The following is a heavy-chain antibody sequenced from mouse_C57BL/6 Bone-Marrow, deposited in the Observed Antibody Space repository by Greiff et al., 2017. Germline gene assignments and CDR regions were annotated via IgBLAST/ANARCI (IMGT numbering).Heavy chain of an antibody. J-gene: IGHJ4*01. V-gene: IGHV1-82*01. CDR2: IYPGDGDT. CDR1: GYAFSSSW. Sequence: QVQLQQSGPELVKPGASVKISCKASGYAFSSSWMNWVKQRPGKGLEWIGRIYPGDGDTNYNGKFKGKATLTADKSSSTAYMQLSSLTSEDSAVYFFASNWYYAMDYWGQGTSVTVSS. D-gene: IGHD4-1*01. CDR3: ASNWYYAMDY.